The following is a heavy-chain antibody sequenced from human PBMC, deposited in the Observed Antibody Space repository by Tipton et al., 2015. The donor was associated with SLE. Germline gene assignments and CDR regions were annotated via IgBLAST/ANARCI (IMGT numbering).Heavy chain of an antibody. CDR3: ARGEWLGDY. Sequence: QLVQSGAEVKKPGASVKVSCKASGYTFTSYGITWVRQAPGQGLEWMGWISAYNGNTNHAPKLQGRVTMTTDTSTNPAYMELRTLRSADTAVYYRARGEWLGDYWGQGTLVTVSS. J-gene: IGHJ4*02. CDR2: ISAYNGNT. D-gene: IGHD5-12*01. CDR1: GYTFTSYG. V-gene: IGHV1-18*01.